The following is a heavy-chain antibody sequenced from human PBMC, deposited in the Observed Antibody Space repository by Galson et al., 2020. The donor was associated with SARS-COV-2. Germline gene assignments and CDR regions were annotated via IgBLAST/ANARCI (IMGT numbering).Heavy chain of an antibody. CDR3: AKPEGPESTGWGGYFDY. CDR2: IWYDGSNK. V-gene: IGHV3-33*06. J-gene: IGHJ4*02. CDR1: GFTFSSYG. D-gene: IGHD2-2*01. Sequence: QLGESLKISCAASGFTFSSYGMHWVRQAPGKGLEWVAVIWYDGSNKYYADSVKGRFTISRDNSKNTLYLQMNSLRAEDTAVYYCAKPEGPESTGWGGYFDYWGQGTLVTVSS.